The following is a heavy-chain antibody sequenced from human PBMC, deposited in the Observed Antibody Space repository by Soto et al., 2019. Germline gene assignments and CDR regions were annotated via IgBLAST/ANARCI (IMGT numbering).Heavy chain of an antibody. CDR3: XXXXXXXFDI. Sequence: QVQLQESGPGLVKPSQTLSLTCTVSGGSISSSDYYWSWIRQPPGKGLEWIGYIYYSGSTYYNPSLKSRVTISVDTSKNQFSLKLSSVTAAXXXXXXXXXXXXXXFDIWGQGTMVTVSS. V-gene: IGHV4-30-4*01. J-gene: IGHJ3*02. CDR1: GGSISSSDYY. CDR2: IYYSGST.